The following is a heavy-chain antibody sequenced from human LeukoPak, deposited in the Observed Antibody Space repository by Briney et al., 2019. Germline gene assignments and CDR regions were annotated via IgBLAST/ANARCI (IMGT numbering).Heavy chain of an antibody. V-gene: IGHV3-30*02. J-gene: IGHJ4*02. D-gene: IGHD6-13*01. CDR1: GFTFSRYG. CDR3: ATVVQYTASTGTGLES. Sequence: GGSLRLSCAASGFTFSRYGMHWVRQAPGKGLEWVAFIRYDGTNKEYADSVKGRFTISRDNSKNTVYLLMNSLRAEDTAVYYRATVVQYTASTGTGLESWGQGTLVTVSS. CDR2: IRYDGTNK.